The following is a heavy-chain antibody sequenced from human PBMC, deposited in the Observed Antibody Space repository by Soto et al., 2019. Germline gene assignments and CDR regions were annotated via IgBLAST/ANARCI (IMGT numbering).Heavy chain of an antibody. CDR3: AREGRFQYRADYYFGY. Sequence: GGSLRLSCAASGFTFSSYSMNWVRQAPGKGLEWVSYISSSSSTIYYADSVKGRFTISRDNAKNSLYLQMNSLRDEDTAVYYCAREGRFQYRADYYFGYWGQGTLVTVSS. D-gene: IGHD2-2*02. CDR2: ISSSSSTI. V-gene: IGHV3-48*02. CDR1: GFTFSSYS. J-gene: IGHJ4*02.